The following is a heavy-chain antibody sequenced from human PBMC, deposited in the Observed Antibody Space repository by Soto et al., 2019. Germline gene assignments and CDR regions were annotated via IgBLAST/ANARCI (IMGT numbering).Heavy chain of an antibody. D-gene: IGHD1-7*01. CDR1: GYSFVRHW. CDR2: IDPSDSYT. CDR3: ARHVQDTGTPYSVAGMDV. J-gene: IGHJ6*02. V-gene: IGHV5-10-1*01. Sequence: GESLKNSFKGSGYSFVRHWITWVRQMPGKGLEWMGKIDPSDSYTNYSPSFQGHVTISGDKSINTVYLHWSSLKASDTAMYYCARHVQDTGTPYSVAGMDVWGQGTTVTVAS.